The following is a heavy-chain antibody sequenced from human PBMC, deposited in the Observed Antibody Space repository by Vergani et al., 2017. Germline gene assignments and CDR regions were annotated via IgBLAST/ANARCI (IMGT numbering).Heavy chain of an antibody. D-gene: IGHD4-23*01. V-gene: IGHV4-59*01. Sequence: QLQESGPGLLKPSETLSLTCTVSGGSISSYYWSWIRQPPGKGLEWIGYIYYSGSTNYNPSLKSRVTISVDTSKNQFSLKLSSVTAANTAVYYCARGFYGGNSCFDYWGQGTLVTVSS. J-gene: IGHJ4*02. CDR3: ARGFYGGNSCFDY. CDR2: IYYSGST. CDR1: GGSISSYY.